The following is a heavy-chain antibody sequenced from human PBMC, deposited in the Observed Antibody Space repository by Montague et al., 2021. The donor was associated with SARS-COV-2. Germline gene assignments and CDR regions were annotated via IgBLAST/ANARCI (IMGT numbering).Heavy chain of an antibody. CDR1: GGSTSSSGYY. CDR3: AKLLWFRGGFDY. D-gene: IGHD3-10*01. J-gene: IGHJ4*02. V-gene: IGHV4-39*07. CDR2: IYYSGST. Sequence: SETLSLTCTVSGGSTSSSGYYWGWIRQPPGKGLEWIGSIYYSGSTYYNPSLKSRVTISVETSKNQFSLKLSSVTAADTAVYYCAKLLWFRGGFDYWGQGTLVTVSS.